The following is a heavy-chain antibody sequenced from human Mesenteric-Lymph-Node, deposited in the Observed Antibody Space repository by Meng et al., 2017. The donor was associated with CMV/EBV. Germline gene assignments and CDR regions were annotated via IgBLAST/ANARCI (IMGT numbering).Heavy chain of an antibody. J-gene: IGHJ5*02. Sequence: SETLSLTCAVYGGSLSGFSWSWIRQSPGKGLEWIGEIHHSGRTKYNPSLKSRVTISVDTSKNQFSLKLSSVTAADTAVYYCARHIGYCSSTSCYFPWFDPWGQGTLVTVSS. CDR3: ARHIGYCSSTSCYFPWFDP. CDR2: IHHSGRT. D-gene: IGHD2-2*01. V-gene: IGHV4-34*01. CDR1: GGSLSGFS.